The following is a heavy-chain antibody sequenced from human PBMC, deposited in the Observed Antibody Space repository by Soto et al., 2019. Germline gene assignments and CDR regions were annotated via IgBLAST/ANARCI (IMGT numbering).Heavy chain of an antibody. CDR2: MNPNSGDT. D-gene: IGHD1-1*01. J-gene: IGHJ4*02. CDR3: ARVGGNWNDDYFDY. Sequence: ASVKGACKASGYTYTSHDINWVRQATGQGLEWMGWMNPNSGDTGYAQKFQGRVTMTRDTSIRTAYMELSSLRSEDTAVYYCARVGGNWNDDYFDYWGQGTLVTVSS. V-gene: IGHV1-8*01. CDR1: GYTYTSHD.